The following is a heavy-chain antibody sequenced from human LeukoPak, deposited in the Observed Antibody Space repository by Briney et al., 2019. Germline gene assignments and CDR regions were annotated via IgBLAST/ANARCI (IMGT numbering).Heavy chain of an antibody. CDR2: MNPNSGNT. J-gene: IGHJ6*03. CDR3: ARVGATAAMGGYYYYYYMDV. Sequence: ASVKVSCKASGYPFTSSDINWVRQVPGRGLEWMGWMNPNSGNTGYAQKFQGRVTITRNTSISTAYMELSSLRSEDTAVYYCARVGATAAMGGYYYYYYMDVWGKGTTVTVSS. CDR1: GYPFTSSD. V-gene: IGHV1-8*01. D-gene: IGHD2-2*01.